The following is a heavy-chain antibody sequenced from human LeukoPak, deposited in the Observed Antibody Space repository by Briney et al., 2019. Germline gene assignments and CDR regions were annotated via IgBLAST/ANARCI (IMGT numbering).Heavy chain of an antibody. CDR1: GGSISSGGYS. V-gene: IGHV4-30-2*01. J-gene: IGHJ4*02. D-gene: IGHD2-2*01. CDR3: ARGGSSTSLGYFDY. Sequence: RASQTLSLTCAVSGGSISSGGYSWSWIRQPPGKGLEWIGYIYHSGSTYYNPSLKSRVTISVDRSKNQFSLKLSSVTAADTAVYYCARGGSSTSLGYFDYWGQGTLVTVSS. CDR2: IYHSGST.